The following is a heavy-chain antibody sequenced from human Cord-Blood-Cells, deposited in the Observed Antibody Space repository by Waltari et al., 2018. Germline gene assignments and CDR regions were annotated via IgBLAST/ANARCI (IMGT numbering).Heavy chain of an antibody. CDR3: ARGYSSSWYAFDI. CDR2: TYYRSKWYN. CDR1: GDSLPRNSTA. V-gene: IGHV6-1*01. J-gene: IGHJ3*02. D-gene: IGHD6-13*01. Sequence: QVQLQQSGPGLVKPSQTLSLTCAISGDSLPRNSTAWNWIRQSPSRGIEWLGRTYYRSKWYNDYAVSVKSRITINPDTSKNQFSLQLNSVTPEDTAVYYCARGYSSSWYAFDIWGQGTMVTVSS.